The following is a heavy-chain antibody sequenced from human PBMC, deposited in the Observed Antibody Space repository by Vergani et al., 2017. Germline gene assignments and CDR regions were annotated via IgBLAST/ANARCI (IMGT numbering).Heavy chain of an antibody. CDR1: GFTFSSYG. V-gene: IGHV3-30*02. J-gene: IGHJ4*02. CDR2: IRYDVSNK. CDR3: ARSVVAGKGGY. D-gene: IGHD6-19*01. Sequence: QVQLVESGGGVVQPGGSLILSCAASGFTFSSYGMHWVRQTPGKGLVWVAFIRYDVSNKYYADSVKGRFTISRDNSKNTLYLQMNSVRAEDTAVYYCARSVVAGKGGYWGQGTRVAVSS.